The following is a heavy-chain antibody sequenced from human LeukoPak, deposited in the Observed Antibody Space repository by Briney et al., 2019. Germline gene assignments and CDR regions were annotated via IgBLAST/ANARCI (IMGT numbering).Heavy chain of an antibody. CDR3: ARQGASSFWWSYDY. Sequence: PSETLSLTCTVSGASFSTYYWSWIRQPAGKGLEWIGRIYTSGSTNYDPSLRSRVTISADKSKNQFSLRLTSVTAADTAVYYCARQGASSFWWSYDYWGQGTLVTVSS. D-gene: IGHD2-8*02. J-gene: IGHJ4*02. CDR1: GASFSTYY. V-gene: IGHV4-4*07. CDR2: IYTSGST.